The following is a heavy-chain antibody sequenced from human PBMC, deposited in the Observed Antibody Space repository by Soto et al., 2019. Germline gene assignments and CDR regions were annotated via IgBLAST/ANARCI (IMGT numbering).Heavy chain of an antibody. Sequence: VTVSCKASGGTFSSYAISWVRQAPGQGLEWMGRISGYNGNTNYARTLRDRLTLTTDTSTSTAYMELRSLTSDDTAVYYCARDVFCGGAPACPDMDVWGQGTTVTVSS. V-gene: IGHV1-18*01. J-gene: IGHJ6*02. CDR1: GGTFSSYA. CDR2: ISGYNGNT. D-gene: IGHD2-21*01. CDR3: ARDVFCGGAPACPDMDV.